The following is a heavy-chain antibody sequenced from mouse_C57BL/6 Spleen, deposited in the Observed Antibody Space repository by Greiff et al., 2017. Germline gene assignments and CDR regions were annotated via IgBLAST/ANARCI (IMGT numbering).Heavy chain of an antibody. V-gene: IGHV1-80*01. Sequence: QVQLKESGAELVKPGASVKISCKASGYAFSSYWMNWVKQRPGKGLEWIGQIYPGDGDTNYNGKFKGKATLTADKSSSTAYMQLSSLTSEDSAVYFCARDDYDKGDFDYWGQGTTLTVSS. CDR1: GYAFSSYW. J-gene: IGHJ2*01. CDR2: IYPGDGDT. D-gene: IGHD2-4*01. CDR3: ARDDYDKGDFDY.